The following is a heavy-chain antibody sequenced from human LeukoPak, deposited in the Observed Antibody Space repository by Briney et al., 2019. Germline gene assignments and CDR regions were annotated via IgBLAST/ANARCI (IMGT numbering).Heavy chain of an antibody. CDR1: GYTFSSYA. D-gene: IGHD5-12*01. Sequence: GASVKVSCKASGYTFSSYAMHWVRQAPGQRLEWMGWIDAGNGNTKYSQKFQGRVTITRDTSASTAYMELSSLRSEDTAVYYCARLARGYSGYDFYYFDYWGQGILVTVSS. CDR3: ARLARGYSGYDFYYFDY. J-gene: IGHJ4*02. V-gene: IGHV1-3*01. CDR2: IDAGNGNT.